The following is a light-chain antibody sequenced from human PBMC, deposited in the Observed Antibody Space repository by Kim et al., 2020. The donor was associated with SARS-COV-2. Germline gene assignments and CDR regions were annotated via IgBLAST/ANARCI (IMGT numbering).Light chain of an antibody. J-gene: IGKJ1*01. CDR3: QRYYRAPLT. Sequence: ASGGDRGTTTLPASQNIFKYLSLDHRSPGKLPRGLIFAVSALQSGVPSRFSVHGSGTDFTLSISSLQPVDVGSYYCQRYYRAPLTFGHGTKVDIK. CDR1: QNIFKY. V-gene: IGKV1-27*01. CDR2: AVS.